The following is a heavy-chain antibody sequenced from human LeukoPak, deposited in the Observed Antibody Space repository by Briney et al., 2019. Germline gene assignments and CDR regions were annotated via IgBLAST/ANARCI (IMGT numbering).Heavy chain of an antibody. CDR3: AKDHGYSYGVFDS. Sequence: GGSLRLSCAASGFTFGSFAMSWVRQVPGKGLEWVSGISGSGGDTYYADSVKGPFTISRDNSKNTLYLQMNSLGAEDTAVYYCAKDHGYSYGVFDSWGQGTLVTVSS. J-gene: IGHJ4*02. CDR2: ISGSGGDT. D-gene: IGHD5-18*01. V-gene: IGHV3-23*01. CDR1: GFTFGSFA.